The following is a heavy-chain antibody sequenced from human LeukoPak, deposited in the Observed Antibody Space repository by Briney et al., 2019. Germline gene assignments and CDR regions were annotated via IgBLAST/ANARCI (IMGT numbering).Heavy chain of an antibody. CDR3: ARGDPILTGYYNXFDY. J-gene: IGHJ4*02. CDR2: INPNSGGT. Sequence: ASVKVSCKASGYTFTSYDINWVRQATGQGLEWMGWINPNSGGTNYAQKFQGRVTMTRDTSISTAYMELSRLRSDDTAVYYCARGDPILTGYYNXFDYXXXGTLVTV. V-gene: IGHV1-2*02. D-gene: IGHD3-9*01. CDR1: GYTFTSYD.